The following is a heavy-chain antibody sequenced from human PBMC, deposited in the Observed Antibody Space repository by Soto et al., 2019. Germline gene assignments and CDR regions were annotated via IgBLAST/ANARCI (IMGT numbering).Heavy chain of an antibody. V-gene: IGHV4-31*02. CDR2: IYYSANT. Sequence: VQLQESGPGLVKPSQTLSLTCSVSGGSISSGGYYWSWIRQPPGKGLEWIGYIYYSANTHYNPSLKGRVSISADTSKNQFSLNLSSVTAADTAVYYCARSGGNSYYYGMDVWGQGTTVTVSS. CDR3: ARSGGNSYYYGMDV. D-gene: IGHD3-10*01. CDR1: GGSISSGGYY. J-gene: IGHJ6*02.